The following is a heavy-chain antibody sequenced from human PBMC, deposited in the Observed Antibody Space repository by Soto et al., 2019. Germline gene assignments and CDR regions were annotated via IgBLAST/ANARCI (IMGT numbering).Heavy chain of an antibody. CDR3: ARFGTYYDSSGFAY. CDR2: IDSSGTST. J-gene: IGHJ4*02. Sequence: LRLSCAASGFAFSHNWMHWVRQAPGKGLEWVSRIDSSGTSTTYADSVKGRFTISRDNAKNTLYLQMNSLTAEDTAVYYCARFGTYYDSSGFAYWGQGTLVTVYS. D-gene: IGHD3-22*01. CDR1: GFAFSHNW. V-gene: IGHV3-74*03.